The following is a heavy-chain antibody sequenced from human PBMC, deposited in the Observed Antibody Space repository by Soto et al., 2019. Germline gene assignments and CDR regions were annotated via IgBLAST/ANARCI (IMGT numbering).Heavy chain of an antibody. J-gene: IGHJ4*02. CDR3: AREVQVYTPAFVY. Sequence: QVQLVQSGAEMKKPGSSVTVSCQSSGGTFNTYAMNWVRQAPGQGPEWMGDISPMFGAANYAPKFQGRVTMTADESTVTSYMQLSSLTSEDTALYFCAREVQVYTPAFVYWGQGTLVTVSS. CDR1: GGTFNTYA. CDR2: ISPMFGAA. V-gene: IGHV1-69*19.